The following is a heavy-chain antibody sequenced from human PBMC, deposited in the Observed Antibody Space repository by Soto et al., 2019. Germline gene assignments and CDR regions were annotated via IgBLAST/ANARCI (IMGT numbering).Heavy chain of an antibody. J-gene: IGHJ4*02. CDR1: GFTFSDYA. CDR2: ISNNGIST. Sequence: VGSLRLSCSASGFTFSDYAMHWVLQAPGKGLKYVSNISNNGISTYYADSVKGRFTISRDNSKNTLYLQMSSLSSEDTAVYYCAKDYRGVGYKSYYFDSWGQGTLVTVSS. V-gene: IGHV3-64D*08. CDR3: AKDYRGVGYKSYYFDS. D-gene: IGHD3-10*01.